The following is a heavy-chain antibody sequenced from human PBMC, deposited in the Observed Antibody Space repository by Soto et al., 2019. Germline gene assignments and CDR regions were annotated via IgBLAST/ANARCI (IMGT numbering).Heavy chain of an antibody. Sequence: SETLSLTCTVSGGSISSSSYYWGWIRQPPGKGLEWIGSIYYSGSTYYNPSLKSRVTISVDTSKNQFSLKLSSVTAADTAVYYCARHRETGIGGGLDYWGQGTLVTVSS. V-gene: IGHV4-39*01. CDR2: IYYSGST. CDR3: ARHRETGIGGGLDY. D-gene: IGHD1-1*01. CDR1: GGSISSSSYY. J-gene: IGHJ4*02.